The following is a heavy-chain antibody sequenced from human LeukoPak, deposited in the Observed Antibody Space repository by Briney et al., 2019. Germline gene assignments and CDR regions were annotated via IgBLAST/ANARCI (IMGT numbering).Heavy chain of an antibody. J-gene: IGHJ3*02. CDR3: AKSCWDYDFWSGYQDAFDI. Sequence: GGSLRLSCAASGFTFSSYAMSWVRQAPGKGLEWVSAISSSGGSTYYADSVKGRFTISRDNSKDTLYLQMNSLRAEDTAVYYCAKSCWDYDFWSGYQDAFDIWGQGTMVTVSS. V-gene: IGHV3-23*01. CDR1: GFTFSSYA. CDR2: ISSSGGST. D-gene: IGHD3-3*01.